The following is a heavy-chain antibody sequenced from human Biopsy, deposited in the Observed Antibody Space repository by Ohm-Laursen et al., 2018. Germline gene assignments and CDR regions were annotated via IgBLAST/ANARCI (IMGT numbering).Heavy chain of an antibody. CDR2: INTSGRTI. CDR1: GFSFSDYY. D-gene: IGHD6-25*01. CDR3: ARAAALSKSDY. J-gene: IGHJ4*02. V-gene: IGHV3-11*01. Sequence: SLRLSCAASGFSFSDYYMSWVRQVPGKGLEWLAYINTSGRTIYYSDSVRGRFTISRDNAENSLFLQMDSLRAEDTGVYYCARAAALSKSDYGGQGILVTVSS.